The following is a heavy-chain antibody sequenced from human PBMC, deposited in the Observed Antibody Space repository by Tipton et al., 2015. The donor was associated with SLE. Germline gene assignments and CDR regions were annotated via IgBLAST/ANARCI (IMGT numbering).Heavy chain of an antibody. CDR2: MFYTGST. V-gene: IGHV4-39*07. J-gene: IGHJ6*03. CDR3: ARGARALDYYYYYMDV. CDR1: GASVSSSVYS. D-gene: IGHD6-6*01. Sequence: TLSLTCTVSGASVSSSVYSWGWIRQPPGKGLQWIGAMFYTGSTNYNPSLKSRVTISVDKSKNQFSLKLSSVTAADTAVYYCARGARALDYYYYYMDVWGKGTTVTVSS.